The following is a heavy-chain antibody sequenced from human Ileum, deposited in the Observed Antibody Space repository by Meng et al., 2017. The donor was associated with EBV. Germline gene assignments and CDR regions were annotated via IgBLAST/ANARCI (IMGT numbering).Heavy chain of an antibody. CDR3: AKGRAGNWFDP. CDR1: GFIFTNYA. Sequence: EALLWESGGGWVRPGGSLALSCAAFGFIFTNYAMGWVRQTPGKGLEWVSAISGGADSTYYVHSVEGRFTISRDNSKNTLYLQMNSLRAEDSAVYYCAKGRAGNWFDPWGQGTLVTVSS. CDR2: ISGGADST. J-gene: IGHJ5*02. V-gene: IGHV3-23*01.